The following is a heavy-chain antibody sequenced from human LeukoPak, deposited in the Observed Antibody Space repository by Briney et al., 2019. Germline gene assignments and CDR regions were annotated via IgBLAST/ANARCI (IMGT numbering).Heavy chain of an antibody. CDR1: GFTFNNYA. V-gene: IGHV3-48*03. J-gene: IGHJ4*02. CDR2: ISSSGSTI. CDR3: ARDSSGFHYFDY. D-gene: IGHD3-22*01. Sequence: GGSLRLSCAASGFTFNNYAMNWVRQAPGKGLEWVSYISSSGSTIYYADSVKGRFTISRDNAKNSLYLQMNSLRAEDTAVYYCARDSSGFHYFDYWGQGTLVTVSS.